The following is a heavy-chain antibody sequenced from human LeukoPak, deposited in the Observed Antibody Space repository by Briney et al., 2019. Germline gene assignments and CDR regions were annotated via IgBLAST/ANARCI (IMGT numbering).Heavy chain of an antibody. CDR1: GFTFSSYA. V-gene: IGHV3-23*01. CDR2: ISGSGGST. Sequence: GGSLRLSCAASGFTFSSYAMSWVRHAPGKGLEWVSAISGSGGSTYYADSVKGRFTISRDNSKNTLYLQMNSLRAEDTAVYYCAKDRDTMIWFGELRHGPLGYWGQGTLVTVSS. CDR3: AKDRDTMIWFGELRHGPLGY. D-gene: IGHD3-10*01. J-gene: IGHJ4*02.